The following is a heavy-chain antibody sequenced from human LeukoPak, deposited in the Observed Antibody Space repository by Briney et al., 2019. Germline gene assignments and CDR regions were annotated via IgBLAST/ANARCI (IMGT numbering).Heavy chain of an antibody. CDR2: IYYSGST. CDR1: GGSISSYY. D-gene: IGHD3-22*01. Sequence: KPSETLSLTCTVSGGSISSYYWSWTRQPPGKGLERIGYIYYSGSTNYNPSLKSRVTISVDTSKNQFSLKLSSVTAADTAVYYCARHVRSGYYHGVFDYWGQGTLVTVSS. V-gene: IGHV4-59*08. CDR3: ARHVRSGYYHGVFDY. J-gene: IGHJ4*02.